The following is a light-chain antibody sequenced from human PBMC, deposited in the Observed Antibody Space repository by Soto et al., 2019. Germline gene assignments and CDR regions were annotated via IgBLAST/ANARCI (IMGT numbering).Light chain of an antibody. Sequence: DSSMTQSPDSLAVFLFERCNIPCHSSQSFLYISNNNNYLAWYQQKPGQPPKLLIYWASTRESGVPDRFSGSGSGTDFTLTISILQAEDVAVYYCQQDYCPTWTFGQGTKVDI. CDR1: QSFLYISNNNNY. V-gene: IGKV4-1*01. CDR2: WAS. J-gene: IGKJ1*01. CDR3: QQDYCPTWT.